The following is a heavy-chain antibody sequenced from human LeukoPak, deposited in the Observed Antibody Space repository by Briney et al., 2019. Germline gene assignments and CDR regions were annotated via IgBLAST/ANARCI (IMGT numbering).Heavy chain of an antibody. CDR3: ASGGCRSIAAAGPIDY. Sequence: GGSLRLSCAASGFTFGSYAMHWVRQAPGKGLEWVAVISYDGSNKYYADSVKGRFTISRDNSKNTLYLQMNSLRAEDTAVYYCASGGCRSIAAAGPIDYWGQGTLVTVSS. CDR2: ISYDGSNK. J-gene: IGHJ4*02. D-gene: IGHD6-13*01. V-gene: IGHV3-30*04. CDR1: GFTFGSYA.